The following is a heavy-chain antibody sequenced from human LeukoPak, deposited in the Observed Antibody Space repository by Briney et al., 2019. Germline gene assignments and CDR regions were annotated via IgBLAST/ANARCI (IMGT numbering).Heavy chain of an antibody. Sequence: ASVTVSCKASGYTFTSYGISWVRQAPGQGLEWMGWISAYNGNTNYAQKLQGRVTMTTDTSTSTAYMELRSLRSDDTAVYYCARDSEYSSSWYGPSHYYGMDVWGQGTTVTVSS. CDR1: GYTFTSYG. V-gene: IGHV1-18*01. CDR2: ISAYNGNT. D-gene: IGHD6-13*01. CDR3: ARDSEYSSSWYGPSHYYGMDV. J-gene: IGHJ6*02.